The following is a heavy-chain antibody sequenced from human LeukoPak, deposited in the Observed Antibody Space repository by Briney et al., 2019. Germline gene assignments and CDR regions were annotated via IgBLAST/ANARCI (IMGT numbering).Heavy chain of an antibody. D-gene: IGHD3-10*01. CDR1: GYTFTSYD. Sequence: ASVKVSCKASGYTFTSYDINWVRQATGQGLEWMGWINPNSGNTGYAQKFQGRVTITRNTSISTAYMELSSLRSEDTAVYYCAIRYGSGEKYYYYYYMDVWGKGTTVTVSS. CDR2: INPNSGNT. CDR3: AIRYGSGEKYYYYYYMDV. V-gene: IGHV1-8*01. J-gene: IGHJ6*03.